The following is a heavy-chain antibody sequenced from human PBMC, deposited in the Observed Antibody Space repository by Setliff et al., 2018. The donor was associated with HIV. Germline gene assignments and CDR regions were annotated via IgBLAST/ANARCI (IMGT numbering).Heavy chain of an antibody. CDR2: INHSGNT. D-gene: IGHD6-25*01. CDR3: ARDQRLLGVQPPYWYFDL. V-gene: IGHV4-34*01. J-gene: IGHJ2*01. CDR1: GGSLSGHH. Sequence: SETLSLTCAVFGGSLSGHHWNWIRQPPGKGLEWIGEINHSGNTEYNSSPKSRVSISVDTSKNHLSLKLTSLTAADTAVYYCARDQRLLGVQPPYWYFDLWGRGTQVTVS.